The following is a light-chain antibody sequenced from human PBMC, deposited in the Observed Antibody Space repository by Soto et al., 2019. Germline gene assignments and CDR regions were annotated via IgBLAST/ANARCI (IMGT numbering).Light chain of an antibody. CDR2: GAS. CDR1: QSVSSSY. V-gene: IGKV3-20*01. Sequence: EVVMTQSPATLSVSTGERATLSCRASQSVSSSYLAWYQQKPGQAPRLLIYGASSRATGIPDRFSGSGSGTDFTLTISRLEPEDFAVYYCQQYGNSPRTFGQGTKVDIK. J-gene: IGKJ1*01. CDR3: QQYGNSPRT.